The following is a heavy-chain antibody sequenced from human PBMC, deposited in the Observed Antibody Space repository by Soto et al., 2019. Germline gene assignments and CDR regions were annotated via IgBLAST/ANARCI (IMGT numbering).Heavy chain of an antibody. CDR2: ISWNSGSI. J-gene: IGHJ6*02. V-gene: IGHV3-9*01. Sequence: SLRLSCAASGFTFDDYAMHWVRQAPGKGLEWVSGISWNSGSIGYADSVKGRFTISRDNAKNSLYLQMNSLRAEDTALYYCAKGHAAAAGRKHYYYYYGTDVWGQGTTVTVSS. CDR3: AKGHAAAAGRKHYYYYYGTDV. D-gene: IGHD6-13*01. CDR1: GFTFDDYA.